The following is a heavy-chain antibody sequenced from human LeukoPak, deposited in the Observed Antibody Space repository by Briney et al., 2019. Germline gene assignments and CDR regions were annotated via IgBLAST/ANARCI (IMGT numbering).Heavy chain of an antibody. CDR2: ISYDGANK. CDR3: AREGPTGTNPLDY. D-gene: IGHD1-7*01. Sequence: GGSLRLSCAASGFTFSNYTMHWLGQAPGKGLEWVALISYDGANKYYADSVNGRFTISRDNSKNTLFLQMNSLRAEDTAVFYCAREGPTGTNPLDYWGQGTLVTVSS. CDR1: GFTFSNYT. J-gene: IGHJ4*02. V-gene: IGHV3-30*04.